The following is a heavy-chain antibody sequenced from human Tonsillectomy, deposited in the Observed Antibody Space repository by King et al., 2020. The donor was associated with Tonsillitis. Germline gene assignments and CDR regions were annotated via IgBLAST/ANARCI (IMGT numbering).Heavy chain of an antibody. CDR1: GYTFTSYG. J-gene: IGHJ5*02. CDR3: ARDDRGQQLVTFWFDP. V-gene: IGHV1-18*01. CDR2: ISAYNGKT. D-gene: IGHD6-13*01. Sequence: QLVQSGAEVKKPGASVKVSCKASGYTFTSYGISWVRQAPGQGLEWMGWISAYNGKTNYAQTLQGRLTMTTDTSTSTAYLGLRSLRSADTAVYYCARDDRGQQLVTFWFDPWGQGTLVTVSS.